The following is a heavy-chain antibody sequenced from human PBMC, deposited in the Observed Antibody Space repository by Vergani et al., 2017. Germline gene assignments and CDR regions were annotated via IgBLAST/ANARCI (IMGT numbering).Heavy chain of an antibody. J-gene: IGHJ4*02. CDR3: ARDFRVGATILDS. CDR1: GFTFSSYG. V-gene: IGHV3-33*01. D-gene: IGHD3-10*01. Sequence: QVHLVESGGGVVQPGRSLTISCSASGFTFSSYGMQWVRQAPVKGLEWVACIWYDGSNKRYVESVKGRFTISRDNSKNTVYLQMHSLRADDTAVYYCARDFRVGATILDSWGQGALVTVTS. CDR2: IWYDGSNK.